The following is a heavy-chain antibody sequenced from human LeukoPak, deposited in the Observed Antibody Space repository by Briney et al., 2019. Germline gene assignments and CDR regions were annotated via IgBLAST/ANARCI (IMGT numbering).Heavy chain of an antibody. CDR1: GGSISGYY. J-gene: IGHJ3*02. CDR2: IYYSGST. D-gene: IGHD3-22*01. CDR3: ARLSYDSSGYYSYDAFDI. V-gene: IGHV4-39*01. Sequence: PSETLSLTCTVSGGSISGYYWSWIRQPPGKGLEWIGSIYYSGSTCYNPSLKSRVTISVDTSKNQFSLKLSSVTAADTAVYYCARLSYDSSGYYSYDAFDIWGQGTTVTVSS.